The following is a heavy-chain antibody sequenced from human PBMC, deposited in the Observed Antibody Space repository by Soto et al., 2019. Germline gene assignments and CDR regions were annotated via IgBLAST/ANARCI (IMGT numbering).Heavy chain of an antibody. Sequence: SVKVSCKASGGTFGSQGIAWVRQAPGQGLEWMGGFIAMLGTPTYAKKVQGRATISADESLTSSYLELRSLRSEDTGVYFCARGAMANFAYWGQGTVVTVSS. J-gene: IGHJ4*02. CDR1: GGTFGSQG. V-gene: IGHV1-69*13. CDR2: FIAMLGTP. D-gene: IGHD5-18*01. CDR3: ARGAMANFAY.